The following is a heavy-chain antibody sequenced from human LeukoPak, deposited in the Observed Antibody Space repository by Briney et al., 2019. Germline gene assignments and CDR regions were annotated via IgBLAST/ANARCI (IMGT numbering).Heavy chain of an antibody. CDR3: ARHDYYGSGSYYLTPFDY. D-gene: IGHD3-10*01. CDR1: GVSISSSSYY. V-gene: IGHV4-39*01. CDR2: IYYSGST. Sequence: NPSETLSLTCTVSGVSISSSSYYWGWIRQPPGKGLEWIECIYYSGSTYYNPSLKSRVTISVDTSKNQFSLKLSSVTAADTAVYYCARHDYYGSGSYYLTPFDYWGQGTLVTVSS. J-gene: IGHJ4*02.